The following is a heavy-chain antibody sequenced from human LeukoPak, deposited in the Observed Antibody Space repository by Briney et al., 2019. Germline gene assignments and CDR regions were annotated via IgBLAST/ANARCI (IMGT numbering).Heavy chain of an antibody. CDR1: GGSFSGYY. Sequence: PSETLSLTCAVYGGSFSGYYWSWIRQPPGKGLEWIGEINHSGSTNYNPSLKSRDTISVDTSKNQFSLKLSSVTAADTAVYYCARGLWYGDYRYFDYWGQGTLVTVSS. CDR3: ARGLWYGDYRYFDY. V-gene: IGHV4-34*01. D-gene: IGHD4-17*01. CDR2: INHSGST. J-gene: IGHJ4*02.